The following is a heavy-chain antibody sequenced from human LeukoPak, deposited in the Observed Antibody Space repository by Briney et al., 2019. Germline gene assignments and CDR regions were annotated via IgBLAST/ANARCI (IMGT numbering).Heavy chain of an antibody. CDR1: GYTFTSYA. V-gene: IGHV7-4-1*02. J-gene: IGHJ5*02. CDR2: INTNTGNP. CDR3: ARGRRYYYDSSGYYYSPNWFDP. D-gene: IGHD3-22*01. Sequence: ASVKASCKASGYTFTSYAMNWVRQAPGQGLEWTGWINTNTGNPTYAQGFTGRFVFSLDTSVSTAYLQISSLKAEDTAVYYCARGRRYYYDSSGYYYSPNWFDPWGQGTLVTVSS.